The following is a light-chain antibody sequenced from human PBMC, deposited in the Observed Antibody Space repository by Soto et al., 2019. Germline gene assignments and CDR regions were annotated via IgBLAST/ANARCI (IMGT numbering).Light chain of an antibody. CDR2: GSS. V-gene: IGKV3-15*01. Sequence: EILMTQSPATLSVSPGERATLSCRASQTVSSNLAWYQQQPGQAPRLLIYGSSTRATGIPARFSGSGSGTEFTLTISSLQSEDFAVYYCQPYNYWLWTFGQGTKVDIK. CDR3: QPYNYWLWT. J-gene: IGKJ1*01. CDR1: QTVSSN.